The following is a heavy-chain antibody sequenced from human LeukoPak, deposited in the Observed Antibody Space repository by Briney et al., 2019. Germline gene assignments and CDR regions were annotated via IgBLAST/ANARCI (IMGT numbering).Heavy chain of an antibody. D-gene: IGHD4-23*01. CDR2: MNPNSGNT. CDR3: ARPDFGGSTGAIDP. V-gene: IGHV1-8*01. Sequence: ASVKVSCKASGYTFTSYDINWVRQATGQGLEWMGWMNPNSGNTGYAQKFQGRVTMTRSTSISTAYLELSSLRYEDTAVYYCARPDFGGSTGAIDPWGQGTLVSVSS. J-gene: IGHJ5*02. CDR1: GYTFTSYD.